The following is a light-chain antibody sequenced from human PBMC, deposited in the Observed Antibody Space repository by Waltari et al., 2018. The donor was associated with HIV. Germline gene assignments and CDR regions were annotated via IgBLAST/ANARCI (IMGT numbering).Light chain of an antibody. Sequence: SSELTQDPAVSVALGQTVRITCQGDTLRSYSASWYQQKPGQAPGLVMYDKANRPSAIPDLFSGSRAGNTVALTITGAQAEDEADYYCHSRDSSGNLWVFGGGTMVTVL. CDR3: HSRDSSGNLWV. CDR1: TLRSYS. V-gene: IGLV3-19*01. CDR2: DKA. J-gene: IGLJ3*02.